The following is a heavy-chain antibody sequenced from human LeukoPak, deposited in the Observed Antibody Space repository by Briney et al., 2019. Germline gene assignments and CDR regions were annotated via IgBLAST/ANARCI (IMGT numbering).Heavy chain of an antibody. J-gene: IGHJ5*02. CDR1: GGSFSGYY. V-gene: IGHV4-34*01. CDR3: ARIDGYNFWFDP. CDR2: INHSGST. Sequence: SETPSLTCAVYGGSFSGYYWSWIRQPPGKGLEWIGEINHSGSTNYNPSLKSRVTISVDTSKNQFSLKLSSVTAADTAVYYCARIDGYNFWFDPWGQGTPVTGSS. D-gene: IGHD5-12*01.